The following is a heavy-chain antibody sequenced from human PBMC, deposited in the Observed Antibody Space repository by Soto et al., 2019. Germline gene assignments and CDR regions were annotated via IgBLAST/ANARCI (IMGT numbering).Heavy chain of an antibody. CDR3: ARHGYSSSWYVFDP. J-gene: IGHJ5*02. D-gene: IGHD6-13*01. V-gene: IGHV4-39*01. Sequence: PSETLSLTCTVSGGSISSSSYYWGWIRQPPGKGLEWIGSIYYSGSTYYNPSLKSRVTISVDTSKTQFSLKLSSVTAADTAVYYCARHGYSSSWYVFDPWGQGTLVTVSS. CDR1: GGSISSSSYY. CDR2: IYYSGST.